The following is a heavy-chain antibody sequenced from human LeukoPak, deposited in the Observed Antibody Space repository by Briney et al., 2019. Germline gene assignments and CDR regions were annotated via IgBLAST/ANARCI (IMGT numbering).Heavy chain of an antibody. CDR3: AGRSSSLAPRYYFDY. CDR2: IYYSGTT. CDR1: GASISSSNNH. V-gene: IGHV4-39*01. Sequence: PSETLSLTCSVSGASISSSNNHWGWIRQPPGKGLEWIGSIYYSGTTYYNPSLKSRVTISVDTSKNQVSLKLRSVTAADTAVYYCAGRSSSLAPRYYFDYWGQGTLVTVSS. D-gene: IGHD6-13*01. J-gene: IGHJ4*02.